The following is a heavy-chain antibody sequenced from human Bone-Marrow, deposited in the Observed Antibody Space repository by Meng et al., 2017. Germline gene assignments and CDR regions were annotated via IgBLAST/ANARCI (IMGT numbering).Heavy chain of an antibody. CDR1: GDSVSSNSAT. CDR3: ARLANAFDI. Sequence: SCASSGDSVSSNSATWNWTRQSPARGLGWLGRTYYRSNWYNDYAVSVKSRITINADTSKNQFSLQLNSVTPEDTAVYYCARLANAFDIWGQGTMVTVSS. CDR2: TYYRSNWYN. V-gene: IGHV6-1*01. J-gene: IGHJ3*02.